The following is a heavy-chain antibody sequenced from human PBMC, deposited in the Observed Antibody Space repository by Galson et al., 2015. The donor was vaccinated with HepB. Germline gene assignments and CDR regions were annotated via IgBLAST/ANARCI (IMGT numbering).Heavy chain of an antibody. CDR1: GDSVSRTSAA. CDR3: ARGLGSAAATYFDY. CDR2: TYYRTKWHY. J-gene: IGHJ4*02. D-gene: IGHD6-13*01. Sequence: CAISGDSVSRTSAAWNWIRQSPSRGLEWLGRTYYRTKWHYDYALSLKTRITINPDTSKNQFSLHLNSVTPDDTAVYFCARGLGSAAATYFDYWGQGTLVTVSS. V-gene: IGHV6-1*01.